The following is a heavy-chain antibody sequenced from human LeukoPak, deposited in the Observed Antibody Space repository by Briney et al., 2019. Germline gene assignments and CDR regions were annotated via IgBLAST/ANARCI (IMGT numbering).Heavy chain of an antibody. Sequence: KPSETLSLTCTVSGGSISSYYWSWIRQPPGKGLEWIGYIYYSGSTNYNPSLKSRVTISVDTSKNQFSLKLSSVTAADTAVYYCARAMNGYYYGSGSYYYDYWGQGTLVTVSS. CDR1: GGSISSYY. D-gene: IGHD3-10*01. CDR2: IYYSGST. J-gene: IGHJ4*02. CDR3: ARAMNGYYYGSGSYYYDY. V-gene: IGHV4-59*01.